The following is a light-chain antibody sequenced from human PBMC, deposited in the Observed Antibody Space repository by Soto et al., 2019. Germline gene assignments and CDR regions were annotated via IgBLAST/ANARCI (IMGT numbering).Light chain of an antibody. CDR3: QQFDNLPLT. Sequence: DIQMTQSPSSLSASVGDRVTFTCQASQDISNYLNWYQQKPGKAPKILIYDVSVLEAGVPSRFSGGGSGTHFTLTISSLQAEDVATYYCQQFDNLPLTFGGGTKVELK. J-gene: IGKJ4*01. V-gene: IGKV1-33*01. CDR1: QDISNY. CDR2: DVS.